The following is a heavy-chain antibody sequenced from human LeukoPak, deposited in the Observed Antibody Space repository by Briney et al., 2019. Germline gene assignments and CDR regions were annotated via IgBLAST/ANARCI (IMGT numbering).Heavy chain of an antibody. Sequence: SETLSLTCAVYGGSFSGYSWSWIRQPPGKGLEWIGEINHSGSTNYNPSLKSRVTISVDTSKNQFSLKRSSVTAADTAVYYCARDSSSWYSHDYWGQGTLVTVSS. CDR2: INHSGST. CDR1: GGSFSGYS. D-gene: IGHD6-13*01. V-gene: IGHV4-34*01. J-gene: IGHJ4*02. CDR3: ARDSSSWYSHDY.